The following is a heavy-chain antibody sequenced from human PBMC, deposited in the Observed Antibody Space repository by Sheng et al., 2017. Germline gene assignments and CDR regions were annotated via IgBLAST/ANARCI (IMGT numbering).Heavy chain of an antibody. Sequence: QVQLQESGPGLVKPSETLSLTCTVSGYSISSGYYWGWIRQPPGKGLEWIGSIYHSGSTYYNPSLKSRVTISVDTSKNQFSLKLSSVTAADTAVYYCARVGVGDDYALGYGSGRRGGQG. D-gene: IGHD3-16*01. CDR1: GYSISSGYY. CDR3: ARVGVGDDYALGYGSGRR. CDR2: IYHSGST. V-gene: IGHV4-38-2*02. J-gene: IGHJ3*01.